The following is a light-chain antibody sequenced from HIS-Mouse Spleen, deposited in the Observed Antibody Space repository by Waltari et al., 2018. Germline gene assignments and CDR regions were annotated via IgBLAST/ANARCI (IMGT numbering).Light chain of an antibody. Sequence: EIVLTQSPATLSVSPGERATLSCRASQSVSSYLAWYQQKPGQAPRLLIYDASNRATGIPARFSGSGSGTDFTLTIRSLEPEDFAVYYCQQRSNWPYTFGQGTKLEIK. CDR2: DAS. V-gene: IGKV3-11*01. J-gene: IGKJ2*01. CDR1: QSVSSY. CDR3: QQRSNWPYT.